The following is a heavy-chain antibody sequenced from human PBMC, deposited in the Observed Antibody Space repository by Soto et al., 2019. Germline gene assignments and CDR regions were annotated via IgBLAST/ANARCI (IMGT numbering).Heavy chain of an antibody. J-gene: IGHJ6*02. CDR3: ARVPSATANDCSGGSCYLDV. CDR2: ISSSSSYI. V-gene: IGHV3-21*01. CDR1: GFTFSSYS. D-gene: IGHD2-15*01. Sequence: GGSLRLSCAASGFTFSSYSMNWFRQAPGKGLEWVSSISSSSSYIYYADSVKGRFTISRDNAKNSLYLQMNSLRAEDTAVYYCARVPSATANDCSGGSCYLDVWGQGTTVTVS.